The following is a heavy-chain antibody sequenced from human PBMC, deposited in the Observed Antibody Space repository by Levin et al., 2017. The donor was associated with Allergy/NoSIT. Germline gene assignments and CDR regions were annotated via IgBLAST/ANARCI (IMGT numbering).Heavy chain of an antibody. J-gene: IGHJ6*02. D-gene: IGHD2-15*01. CDR3: ARDYGDVTFGGYI. CDR2: IVPFLDTS. CDR1: GGSFKTSA. V-gene: IGHV1-69*11. Sequence: KISCKASGGSFKTSAVSWVRRAPGQGLEWMGSIVPFLDTSHYAQKFQGRVTMTVDETATTAYMDLSSLTSDDTAVYYCARDYGDVTFGGYIWGQGTTVSVS.